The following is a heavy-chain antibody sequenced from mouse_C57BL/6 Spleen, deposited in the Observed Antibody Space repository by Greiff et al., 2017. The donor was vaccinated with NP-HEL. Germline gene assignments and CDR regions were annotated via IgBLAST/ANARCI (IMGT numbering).Heavy chain of an antibody. J-gene: IGHJ4*01. CDR2: ILPGSGST. D-gene: IGHD2-1*01. V-gene: IGHV1-9*01. CDR3: ARSIYPYAMDY. Sequence: VQLQESGAELMKPGASVKLSCKATGYTFTGYWIEWVKQRPGHGLEWIGEILPGSGSTYYNEKFKGKATFTADTSSNTAYMQLSSLTTEDSAIYYCARSIYPYAMDYWGQGTSVTVSS. CDR1: GYTFTGYW.